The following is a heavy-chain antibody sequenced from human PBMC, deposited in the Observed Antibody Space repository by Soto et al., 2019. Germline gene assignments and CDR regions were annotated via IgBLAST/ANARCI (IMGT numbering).Heavy chain of an antibody. Sequence: GGSLRLSCAASGFTFSSYAMSWVRQAPGKGLEWVSAISGSGGSTYYADSVKGRFTISRDNSKNTLYLQMNSLRAEDTAVYYCAKDLNYYDSSGYYDYWGQGTLVTVSS. J-gene: IGHJ4*02. CDR2: ISGSGGST. CDR1: GFTFSSYA. D-gene: IGHD3-22*01. V-gene: IGHV3-23*01. CDR3: AKDLNYYDSSGYYDY.